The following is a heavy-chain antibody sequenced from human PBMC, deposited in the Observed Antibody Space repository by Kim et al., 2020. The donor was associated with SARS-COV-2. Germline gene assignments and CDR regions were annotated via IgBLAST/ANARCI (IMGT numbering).Heavy chain of an antibody. CDR3: ARHSKPAVEYSSSNYFDY. Sequence: SETLSLTCTVSGGSISSSSYYWGWIRQPPGKGLEWIGSIYYSGSTYYNPSLKSRVTISVDTSKNQFSLKLSSVTAADTAVYYCARHSKPAVEYSSSNYFDYWGQGTLVTVSS. D-gene: IGHD6-6*01. J-gene: IGHJ4*02. CDR2: IYYSGST. CDR1: GGSISSSSYY. V-gene: IGHV4-39*01.